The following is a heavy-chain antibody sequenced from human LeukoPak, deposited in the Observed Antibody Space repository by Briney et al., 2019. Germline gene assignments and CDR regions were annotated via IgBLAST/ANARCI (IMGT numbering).Heavy chain of an antibody. CDR1: GDSISTSNSY. D-gene: IGHD6-19*01. V-gene: IGHV4-39*01. J-gene: IGHJ5*02. Sequence: SETLSLTCTVSGDSISTSNSYWGWIRQPPGKGLEWIGSIYYSGNTYYNASLKSRVTISVDTSKNQFSLKLTSVTAADTAVYYCASYVAVAGSRWFDPWGQGTLVTVSS. CDR3: ASYVAVAGSRWFDP. CDR2: IYYSGNT.